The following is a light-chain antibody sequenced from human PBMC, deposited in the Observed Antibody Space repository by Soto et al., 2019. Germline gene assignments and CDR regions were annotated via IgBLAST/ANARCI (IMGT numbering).Light chain of an antibody. Sequence: EIVMTQSPATLSVSPGERATLSCRASQSVSSNLAWYQQQPGQAPRLLIYGASTRATGIPARFSGSGSGTEFTITISSLQSEDFAVYYCQQRSNWQGATFGGGTKVDIK. V-gene: IGKV3-15*01. CDR3: QQRSNWQGAT. CDR2: GAS. J-gene: IGKJ4*01. CDR1: QSVSSN.